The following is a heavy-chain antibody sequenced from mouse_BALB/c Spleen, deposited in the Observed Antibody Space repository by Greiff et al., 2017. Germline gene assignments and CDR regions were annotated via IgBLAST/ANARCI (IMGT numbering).Heavy chain of an antibody. D-gene: IGHD2-14*01. V-gene: IGHV3-2*02. CDR1: GYSITSDYA. CDR3: ASPYYRYDEGFAY. J-gene: IGHJ3*01. Sequence: DVQLQESGPGLVKPSQSLSLTCTVTGYSITSDYAWHWIRQFPGNKLECMGYISYSGSTSYNPSLKSRISITRDTSKNQFFLQLNSVTTEDTATYSVASPYYRYDEGFAYWGQGTLVTVSA. CDR2: ISYSGST.